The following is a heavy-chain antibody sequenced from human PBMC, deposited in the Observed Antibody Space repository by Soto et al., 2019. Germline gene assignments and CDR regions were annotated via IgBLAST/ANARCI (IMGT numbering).Heavy chain of an antibody. V-gene: IGHV3-11*06. J-gene: IGHJ6*02. D-gene: IGHD4-17*01. CDR1: GFTFSDYY. CDR3: ARAISGSGDYHPYYYYGMDV. CDR2: ISSSSSYT. Sequence: QVQLVESGGGLVKPGGSLRLSCAASGFTFSDYYMSWIRQAPGKALEWVSYISSSSSYTNYADSVKGRFTISRDNAKNSLYLQMSSLGAEATALYYCARAISGSGDYHPYYYYGMDVLGQGTTVTVSS.